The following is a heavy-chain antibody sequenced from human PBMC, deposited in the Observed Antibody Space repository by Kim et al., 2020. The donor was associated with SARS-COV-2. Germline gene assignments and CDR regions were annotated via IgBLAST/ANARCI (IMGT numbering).Heavy chain of an antibody. CDR3: TRDKRGGRFLEWLLRFTLNN. J-gene: IGHJ4*02. Sequence: GGSLRLSCTASGFTFGDYAMSWFRQAPGKGLEWVGFIRSNAYGGTTEYAASVKGRFTISRDDSKSIAYLQMNSLKTEDTAVYYCTRDKRGGRFLEWLLRFTLNNWGQGTLVTVSS. V-gene: IGHV3-49*03. D-gene: IGHD3-3*01. CDR2: IRSNAYGGTT. CDR1: GFTFGDYA.